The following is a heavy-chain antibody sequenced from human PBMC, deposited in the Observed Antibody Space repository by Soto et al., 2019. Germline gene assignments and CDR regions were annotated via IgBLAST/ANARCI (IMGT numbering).Heavy chain of an antibody. CDR3: AREYSNSPEAFDF. CDR2: IYNSGRT. D-gene: IGHD6-6*01. Sequence: PSETLSLTCTVSGGSVDSDSYDWTWIRQPAGKGLEWIGYIYNSGRTNYNPSLESRATISIETSRNQFSLKLTSVTAAYTAVFYCAREYSNSPEAFDFWGQGTLVTAPQ. V-gene: IGHV4-61*01. J-gene: IGHJ4*02. CDR1: GGSVDSDSYD.